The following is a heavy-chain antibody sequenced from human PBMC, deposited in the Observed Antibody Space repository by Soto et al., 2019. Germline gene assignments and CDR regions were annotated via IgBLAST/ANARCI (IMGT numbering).Heavy chain of an antibody. V-gene: IGHV1-69*01. Sequence: QVQLVQSGAEVKKPGSSVKVSCKASVGTFSSYAISWVRQAPGQGLEWMGGIIPIFGTANYAQKFQGRVTITADESTSTDYMELSSLRSEDTAVYYCASKYSSGWVGSRSTLIAWGQGTLVTVSS. CDR2: IIPIFGTA. CDR3: ASKYSSGWVGSRSTLIA. J-gene: IGHJ5*02. D-gene: IGHD6-19*01. CDR1: VGTFSSYA.